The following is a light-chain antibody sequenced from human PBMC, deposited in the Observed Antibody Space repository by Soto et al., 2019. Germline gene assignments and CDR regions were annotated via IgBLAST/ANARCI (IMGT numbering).Light chain of an antibody. J-gene: IGKJ5*01. V-gene: IGKV2-28*01. CDR1: QSLLHSNGYDY. CDR2: LRY. CDR3: MQARQTPTIT. Sequence: DTVMTQFPLSLSVPPGESASISCRSSQSLLHSNGYDYLDWYLQMPGQSPQLLIYLRYERASGVPDRFRGSGSRTDFTLEISRVEAEDVGIYYCMQARQTPTITSGQGTRLEI.